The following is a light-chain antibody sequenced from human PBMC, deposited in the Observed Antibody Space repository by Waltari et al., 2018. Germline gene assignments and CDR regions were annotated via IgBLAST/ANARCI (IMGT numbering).Light chain of an antibody. CDR1: ALPKQY. J-gene: IGLJ2*01. V-gene: IGLV3-25*03. Sequence: SYELTQPPSVSVSPGQTANITCSGDALPKQYVYWYQQKSGQAPVLVIYKVYERASGSSERFSGSRSGTTVTLTISGAQPEDEADYYCQSADSSGTYSVIFGGGTKLTVL. CDR2: KVY. CDR3: QSADSSGTYSVI.